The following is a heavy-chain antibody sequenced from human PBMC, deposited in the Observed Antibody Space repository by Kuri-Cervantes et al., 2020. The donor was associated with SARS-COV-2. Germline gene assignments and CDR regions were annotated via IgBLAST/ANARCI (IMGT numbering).Heavy chain of an antibody. J-gene: IGHJ4*02. CDR1: GGTFSSYA. D-gene: IGHD1-26*01. Sequence: ASVKVSCKASGGTFSSYAISWVRQAPGQGLEWMGWINPNSGGTNYAQKFQGWVTMTRGTSISTAYMELSRLRSDDTAVYYCARAGGFASFDYWGQGTLVTVSS. CDR2: INPNSGGT. CDR3: ARAGGFASFDY. V-gene: IGHV1-2*04.